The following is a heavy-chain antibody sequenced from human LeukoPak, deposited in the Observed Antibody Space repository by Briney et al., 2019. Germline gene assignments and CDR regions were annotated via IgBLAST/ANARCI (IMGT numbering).Heavy chain of an antibody. V-gene: IGHV1-46*01. J-gene: IGHJ3*02. Sequence: ASVKVSCKGSGYTFISHYMHWVRQAPGQGLEWMGIINPSGGSTTYAQKFQGRVTMTRDRSTSTVYMELSSLRSEDTAVYYCAREQIEIAFDIWGQGTMVTVSS. D-gene: IGHD5-24*01. CDR2: INPSGGST. CDR3: AREQIEIAFDI. CDR1: GYTFISHY.